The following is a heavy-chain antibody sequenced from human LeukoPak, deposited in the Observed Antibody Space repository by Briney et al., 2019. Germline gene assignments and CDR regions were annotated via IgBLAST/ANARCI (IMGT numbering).Heavy chain of an antibody. Sequence: GASLRLSCAASGFTVSSNYMSCLPHAPGKGLECFSVIYSGGSTYYADSVKCRFTIPQDNSKNTLFLQINSLRAEATAVEYGAREVVRGVIEYWGQGTLVTAPS. J-gene: IGHJ4*02. V-gene: IGHV3-53*05. CDR3: AREVVRGVIEY. D-gene: IGHD3-10*01. CDR2: IYSGGST. CDR1: GFTVSSNY.